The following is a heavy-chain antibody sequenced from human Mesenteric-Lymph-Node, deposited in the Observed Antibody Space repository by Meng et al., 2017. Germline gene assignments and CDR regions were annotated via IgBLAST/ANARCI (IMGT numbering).Heavy chain of an antibody. D-gene: IGHD1-1*01. V-gene: IGHV4-34*01. Sequence: GSLRLSCAVSGGSFNDYYWNWIRQPPGKGLEWIGEIHPSGSLNYNPSLKSRVTISIDTSKNQFSLKLSSVTAADTAVYYCARSPGWWYLDFWGRGTLVTVSS. CDR1: GGSFNDYY. CDR2: IHPSGSL. J-gene: IGHJ2*01. CDR3: ARSPGWWYLDF.